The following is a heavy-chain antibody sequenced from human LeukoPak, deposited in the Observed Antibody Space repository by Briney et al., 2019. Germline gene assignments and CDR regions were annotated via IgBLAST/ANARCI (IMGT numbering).Heavy chain of an antibody. J-gene: IGHJ5*02. D-gene: IGHD3-22*01. CDR3: ARTAPGHYYDSSGYYYVVEDWFDP. CDR2: INHSGST. Sequence: SETLSLTCAVYGGSFSGYYWSWIRQPPGKGLEWIGEINHSGSTNYNPSLKSRVTISVDTSKNQFSLKLSSVTAADTAVYYCARTAPGHYYDSSGYYYVVEDWFDPWGQGTLVTVSS. V-gene: IGHV4-34*01. CDR1: GGSFSGYY.